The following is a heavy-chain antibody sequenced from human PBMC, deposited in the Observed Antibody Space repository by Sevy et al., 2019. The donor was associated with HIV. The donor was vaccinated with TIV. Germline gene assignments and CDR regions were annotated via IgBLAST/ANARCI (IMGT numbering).Heavy chain of an antibody. Sequence: GGSLRLSCAASGFTFSKYWMSWVRQAPGKGLEWVANIQEDGSGKYYVDAVKGRFIISRDNAKNSLYLQMNSLRAEDTDVYYCVTDPFSVTSSNDYMDVWGKGTTVTVSS. CDR3: VTDPFSVTSSNDYMDV. D-gene: IGHD4-17*01. J-gene: IGHJ6*03. CDR2: IQEDGSGK. CDR1: GFTFSKYW. V-gene: IGHV3-7*01.